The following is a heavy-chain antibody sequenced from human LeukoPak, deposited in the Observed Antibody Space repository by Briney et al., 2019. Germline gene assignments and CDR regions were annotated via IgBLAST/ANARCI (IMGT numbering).Heavy chain of an antibody. CDR1: GFTFSSYT. J-gene: IGHJ4*02. V-gene: IGHV3-21*01. CDR3: VREAAATLFDY. CDR2: ISSSSRDI. Sequence: PGGSLRLSCAASGFTFSSYTMSWVRQAPGKGLEWVAAISSSSRDIFYADSVKGRFSISRDNTQNSLSLQMSSLKAEDTAVYYCVREAAATLFDYWGQGTLVTVSS. D-gene: IGHD1-26*01.